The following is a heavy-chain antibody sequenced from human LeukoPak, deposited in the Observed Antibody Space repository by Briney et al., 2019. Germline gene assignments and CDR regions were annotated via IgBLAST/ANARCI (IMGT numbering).Heavy chain of an antibody. V-gene: IGHV4-59*08. D-gene: IGHD6-6*01. CDR2: IYYTGST. J-gene: IGHJ4*02. CDR1: GGXISSLY. CDR3: ARHRAYSSSSPFDY. Sequence: SETLSLTCCVSGGXISSLYWSWIRQPPGKGLEWLGYIYYTGSTNYNPSLKSRVTMFVDMSKNQFSLRLSSVTAADTAVYYCARHRAYSSSSPFDYWGQGTLVTVSS.